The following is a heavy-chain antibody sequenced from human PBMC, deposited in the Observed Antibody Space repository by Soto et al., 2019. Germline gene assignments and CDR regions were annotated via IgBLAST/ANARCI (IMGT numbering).Heavy chain of an antibody. CDR1: GGTLSNYA. Sequence: SVKVSCKAFGGTLSNYAFSWVRQAPGQGLEWMGGIIPMFGTANYAQNFQGRVTITADESTSTAYMELSSLRSEDTAVYYCARDQGIFGVVRSHYYYGMDVWGQGTTVTVSS. J-gene: IGHJ6*02. D-gene: IGHD3-3*01. CDR3: ARDQGIFGVVRSHYYYGMDV. V-gene: IGHV1-69*13. CDR2: IIPMFGTA.